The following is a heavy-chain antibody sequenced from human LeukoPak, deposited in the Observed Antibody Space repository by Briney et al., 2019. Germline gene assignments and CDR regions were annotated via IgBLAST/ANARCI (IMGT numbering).Heavy chain of an antibody. Sequence: GGSLRISCAASGFTFSSYWMTWVRQAPGKGLEWVANIKQDGSEKYYVDSVKGRFTISRDNAKNSLYLQMNSLRAEDTAVYHCARGGWEPLDYWGQGILVTVSS. CDR3: ARGGWEPLDY. J-gene: IGHJ4*02. CDR1: GFTFSSYW. V-gene: IGHV3-7*01. D-gene: IGHD1-26*01. CDR2: IKQDGSEK.